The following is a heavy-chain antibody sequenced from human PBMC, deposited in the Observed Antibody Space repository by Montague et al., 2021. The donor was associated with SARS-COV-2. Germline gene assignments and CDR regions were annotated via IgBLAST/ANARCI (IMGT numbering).Heavy chain of an antibody. CDR1: GYSISDGYY. D-gene: IGHD3-3*01. V-gene: IGHV4-38-2*02. J-gene: IGHJ6*02. CDR3: AREHWENYYDFWSGTNLASDDPYYGMDV. Sequence: SETLSLTCTVSGYSISDGYYWVWIRQHPGRGLEWIGNIFQGGTTYYNPSLERRSTMSVDTSKNQFSLKLSSVTAADTAAYYCAREHWENYYDFWSGTNLASDDPYYGMDVWGQGTTVTVSS. CDR2: IFQGGTT.